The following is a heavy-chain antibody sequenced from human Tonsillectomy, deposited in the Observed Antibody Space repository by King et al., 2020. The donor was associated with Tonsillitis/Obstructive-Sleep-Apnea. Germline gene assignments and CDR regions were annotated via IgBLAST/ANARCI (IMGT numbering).Heavy chain of an antibody. Sequence: QLQESGPGLVKPSETLSLTCTVSGDSVSSGSYYWSWIRQPPGKGLEWIGYIYYSGNTNYNPSLKSRVTISVDTSKNQFSLKLGSVTAADTAVYYCVRGRYCSGGSCYGSGWFDPWGQGTQVTVSS. V-gene: IGHV4-61*01. CDR1: GDSVSSGSYY. CDR2: IYYSGNT. CDR3: VRGRYCSGGSCYGSGWFDP. J-gene: IGHJ5*02. D-gene: IGHD2-15*01.